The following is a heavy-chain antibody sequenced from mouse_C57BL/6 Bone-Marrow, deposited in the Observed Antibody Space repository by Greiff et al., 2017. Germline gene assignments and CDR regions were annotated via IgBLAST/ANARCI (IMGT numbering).Heavy chain of an antibody. CDR1: GYTFTSYW. CDR3: ARRVWGY. CDR2: IDPSDSYT. V-gene: IGHV1-50*01. J-gene: IGHJ2*01. Sequence: QVQLQQSGAELVKPGASVKLSCKASGYTFTSYWMQWVKQRPGQGLEWIGEIDPSDSYTNYNQKFKGKATLTVDTSSSTAYMQLSSLTSEDSAVYYCARRVWGYWGQGTTLTVSS.